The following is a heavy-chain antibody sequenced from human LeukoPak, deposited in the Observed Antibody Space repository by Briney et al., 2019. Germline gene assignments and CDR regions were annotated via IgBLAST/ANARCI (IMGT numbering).Heavy chain of an antibody. CDR2: IYYSGST. CDR1: GGSISSYY. D-gene: IGHD6-6*01. V-gene: IGHV4-59*01. Sequence: SETLSLTCTVSGGSISSYYWSWIRQPPGKGLEWIGYIYYSGSTNYNPSLKSRVTISVDTSKNQFSLKLSSVTAADTAVYYCARDMSGSSYDAFDMWGQGTMVTVSS. J-gene: IGHJ3*02. CDR3: ARDMSGSSYDAFDM.